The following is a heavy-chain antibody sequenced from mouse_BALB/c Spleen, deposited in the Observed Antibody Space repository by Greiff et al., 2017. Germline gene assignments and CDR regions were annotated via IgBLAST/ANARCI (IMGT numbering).Heavy chain of an antibody. Sequence: VHLVESGPGLVAPSHSLSITCTVSGFSLTSYGVHWVRQPPGKGLEWLGVIWAGGNTNYNSDLMSRLSISKDNSKSQVFLKMNSLQTDDTAMYYCAAWGKYAWFAYWGQGTLATVSA. D-gene: IGHD2-1*01. V-gene: IGHV2-9*02. CDR2: IWAGGNT. CDR1: GFSLTSYG. J-gene: IGHJ3*01. CDR3: AAWGKYAWFAY.